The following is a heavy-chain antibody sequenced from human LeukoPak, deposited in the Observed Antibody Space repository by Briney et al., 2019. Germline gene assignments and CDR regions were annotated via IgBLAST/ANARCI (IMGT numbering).Heavy chain of an antibody. D-gene: IGHD4-17*01. V-gene: IGHV3-7*01. J-gene: IGHJ3*02. CDR3: ARTDSGDYVGAFHI. CDR1: GFTFSSYW. Sequence: GGSLRLSCAASGFTFSSYWMSWVRQAPGKGLEWVANIKQDGSEKYYVDSVKGRFTISRDNAKNPLYLQMNSLRAEDTAVYYCARTDSGDYVGAFHIWGQGTMVTVSS. CDR2: IKQDGSEK.